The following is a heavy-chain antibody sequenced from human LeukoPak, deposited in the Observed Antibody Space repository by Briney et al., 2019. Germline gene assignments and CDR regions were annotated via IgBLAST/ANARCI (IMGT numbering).Heavy chain of an antibody. D-gene: IGHD1-1*01. CDR3: GRDWKLDY. V-gene: IGHV3-23*01. J-gene: IGHJ4*02. CDR1: GFTFSNYA. CDR2: VSGSGGVT. Sequence: GGSLRLSCAASGFTFSNYAMNWVRQAPGKGLEWVSAVSGSGGVTYYADSVKGQFTVSRDNSKNTLYLQMNSRRAEDTAVYYCGRDWKLDYWGQGDLVTVSS.